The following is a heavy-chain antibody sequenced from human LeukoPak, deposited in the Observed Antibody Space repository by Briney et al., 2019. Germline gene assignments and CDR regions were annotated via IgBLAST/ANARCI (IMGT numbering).Heavy chain of an antibody. CDR2: IQDSGIT. J-gene: IGHJ1*01. CDR3: AGRGHRYSRD. D-gene: IGHD2-15*01. CDR1: GDSVSSGY. V-gene: IGHV4-4*09. Sequence: SETLSLICNVSGDSVSSGYWSWIRQSPGKGLEWIGFIQDSGITDYNPSLKSRLLMSLDISKNQFSLNLRSVTAADTAVYYCAGRGHRYSRDWGQGILVTIPS.